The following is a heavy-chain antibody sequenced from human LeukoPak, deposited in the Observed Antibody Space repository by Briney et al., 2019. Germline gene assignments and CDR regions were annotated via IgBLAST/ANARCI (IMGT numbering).Heavy chain of an antibody. CDR2: ISYDGSNK. V-gene: IGHV3-30*18. CDR1: GFTFSSYG. J-gene: IGHJ6*03. D-gene: IGHD4-17*01. Sequence: PGGSLRLSCAASGFTFSSYGMHWVRQAPGKGLEWVAVISYDGSNKYYADSVKGRFTISRDNSKNTLYLQMNSLRAEDTAVYYCAKDSAPTVTISGWLEYYMDVWGKGTTVTVSS. CDR3: AKDSAPTVTISGWLEYYMDV.